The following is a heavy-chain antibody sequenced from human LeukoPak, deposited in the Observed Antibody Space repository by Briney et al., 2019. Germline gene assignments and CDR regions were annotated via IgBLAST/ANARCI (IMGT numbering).Heavy chain of an antibody. CDR1: RAAISAYY. J-gene: IGHJ4*02. CDR3: TRGVRGFSGSDSIVDYFDY. V-gene: IGHV4-59*01. Sequence: SETLSPTCRVSRAAISAYYWGWIRQPPGKGLEWIGHFSFSGSSKYNPSLKSRVTLSFDMSRKELSLTMTSVTAADTAVYFCTRGVRGFSGSDSIVDYFDYWGQGTLVTVFS. CDR2: FSFSGSS. D-gene: IGHD5-12*01.